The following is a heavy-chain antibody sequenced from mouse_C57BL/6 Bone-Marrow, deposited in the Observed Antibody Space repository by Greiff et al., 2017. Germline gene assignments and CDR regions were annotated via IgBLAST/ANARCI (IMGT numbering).Heavy chain of an antibody. CDR2: INPSNGGT. CDR1: GYTFTSYW. J-gene: IGHJ3*01. Sequence: QVQLQQSGTELVKPGASVKLSCKASGYTFTSYWMHWVKQRPGQGLEWIGNINPSNGGTNYNEKFKSKATLTVDKSSSTAYMQLSSLTSEDSAVYYCARNRGYDPWFAYWGQGTLVTVSA. V-gene: IGHV1-53*01. D-gene: IGHD2-2*01. CDR3: ARNRGYDPWFAY.